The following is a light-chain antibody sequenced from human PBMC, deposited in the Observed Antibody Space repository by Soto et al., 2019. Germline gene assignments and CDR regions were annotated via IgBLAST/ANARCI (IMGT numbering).Light chain of an antibody. CDR2: AAS. CDR1: QSISNH. J-gene: IGKJ5*01. V-gene: IGKV1-39*01. Sequence: DIQMTQSPSSLSASVEDRVIITCRASQSISNHLNWYQQKPGKAPKLLIFAASSLQSGVPSTFSGRGSGTDFTLTISSLQTEDFATYYCQQTYSTPLTVGPGTRLEIK. CDR3: QQTYSTPLT.